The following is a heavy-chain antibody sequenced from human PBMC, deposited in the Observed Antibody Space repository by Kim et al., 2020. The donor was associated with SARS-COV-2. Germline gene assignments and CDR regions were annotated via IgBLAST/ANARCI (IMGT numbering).Heavy chain of an antibody. V-gene: IGHV3-23*01. Sequence: GGSLRLSCAASGFTFSSYAMSWVRQAPGKGLEWVSAISGSGGSTYYADSVKGRFTISRDNSKNTLYLQMNSLRAEDTAVYYCAKEGEGFSLGYPHFDYWGQGTLVTVSS. D-gene: IGHD3-16*01. J-gene: IGHJ4*02. CDR2: ISGSGGST. CDR1: GFTFSSYA. CDR3: AKEGEGFSLGYPHFDY.